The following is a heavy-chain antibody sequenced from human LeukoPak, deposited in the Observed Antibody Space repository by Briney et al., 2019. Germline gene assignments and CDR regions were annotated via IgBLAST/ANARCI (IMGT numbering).Heavy chain of an antibody. Sequence: GGSLRLSCTAPGFIFSNHGMLWVRQAPGKGLEWVAVIWYDGSDKFYADSVKGRFTISRDNSKNTLYLQMNSLRAEDTAVYYCGRLRAFYFDYWGLGTLVTVSS. CDR2: IWYDGSDK. J-gene: IGHJ4*02. CDR3: GRLRAFYFDY. D-gene: IGHD5-12*01. CDR1: GFIFSNHG. V-gene: IGHV3-33*01.